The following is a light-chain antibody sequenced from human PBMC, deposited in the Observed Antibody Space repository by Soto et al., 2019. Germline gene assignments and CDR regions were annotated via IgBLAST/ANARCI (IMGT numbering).Light chain of an antibody. V-gene: IGKV3-20*01. CDR3: QQYGTSPWT. J-gene: IGKJ1*01. CDR1: QSVNSDY. CDR2: IAS. Sequence: EIVLTQSPGTLSLFPGERATLSCRATQSVNSDYLAWYQQKPGQAPRLLIYIASRRATGIPDRFSGSGSGTDFTLTINRLEPEDFAVYYCQQYGTSPWTSGQGTKVEIK.